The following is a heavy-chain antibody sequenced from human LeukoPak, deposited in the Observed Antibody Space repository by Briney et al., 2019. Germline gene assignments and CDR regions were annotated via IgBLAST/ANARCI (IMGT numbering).Heavy chain of an antibody. D-gene: IGHD5-24*01. CDR1: GYTFTSYY. V-gene: IGHV1-46*01. CDR3: AREVGFRPTGGRWLLDY. Sequence: ASVKVSCKASGYTFTSYYMHWVRQAPGQGLEWMGIINPSGGSTSYAQKFQGRVTITADESTSTAYMELSSLRSEDTAVYYCAREVGFRPTGGRWLLDYWGQGTLVTVSS. J-gene: IGHJ4*02. CDR2: INPSGGST.